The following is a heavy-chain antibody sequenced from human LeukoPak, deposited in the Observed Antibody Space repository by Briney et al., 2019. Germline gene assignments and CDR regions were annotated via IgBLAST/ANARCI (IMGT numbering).Heavy chain of an antibody. CDR2: MNAGNGNT. J-gene: IGHJ5*02. Sequence: ASVKVSCKASGFTLTDYIIHWVRQAPGQRLEWMGWMNAGNGNTKYSQNFQGRVTITRDTSASTAYMELSSLRSEDTAVYYCTREVWGFDPWGQGTLVTVSS. V-gene: IGHV1-3*01. D-gene: IGHD7-27*01. CDR3: TREVWGFDP. CDR1: GFTLTDYI.